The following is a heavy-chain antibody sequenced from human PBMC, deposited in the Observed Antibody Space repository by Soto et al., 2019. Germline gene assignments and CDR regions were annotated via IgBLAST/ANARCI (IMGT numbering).Heavy chain of an antibody. CDR2: ISHGGSP. V-gene: IGHV4-30-2*01. CDR3: ARGHYYYAMDV. CDR1: GGSVSSGVFS. Sequence: QLKLQESGSGGVKPSQTLSLTCAVSGGSVSSGVFSWNWIRQPPGQGLEWIGYISHGGSPHYTPSLRGRVSISVDRSTNVISLNLTSMTPADTDVYFCARGHYYYAMDVWGQGTTVTVSS. J-gene: IGHJ6*02.